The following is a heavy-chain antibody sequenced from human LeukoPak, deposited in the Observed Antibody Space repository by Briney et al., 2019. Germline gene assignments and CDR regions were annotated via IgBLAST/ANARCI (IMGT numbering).Heavy chain of an antibody. CDR1: GFAFNIYA. D-gene: IGHD3-22*01. Sequence: GGSLRLSCAASGFAFNIYAMTWVRQAPGKGLEWVSTISGDSATPYYADSVKGRFTISRDNSKDTLYLQMSSVRVDDTAVYYCARDRGRYYDSRGFYWGYYFDSWGQGILVTVST. V-gene: IGHV3-23*01. CDR2: ISGDSATP. J-gene: IGHJ4*02. CDR3: ARDRGRYYDSRGFYWGYYFDS.